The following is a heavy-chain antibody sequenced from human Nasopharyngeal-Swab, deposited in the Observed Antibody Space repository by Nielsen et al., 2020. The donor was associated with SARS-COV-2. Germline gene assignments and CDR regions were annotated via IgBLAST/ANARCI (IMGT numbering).Heavy chain of an antibody. Sequence: WVRQAPGQGLEWMGWISAYNGRTYYAQKFQGRVTMTTDTSTSTAYMDLRSLRSDDTAVYYCARDPRGTDYWGQGTLVTVSS. CDR2: ISAYNGRT. V-gene: IGHV1-18*01. CDR3: ARDPRGTDY. J-gene: IGHJ4*02. D-gene: IGHD6-25*01.